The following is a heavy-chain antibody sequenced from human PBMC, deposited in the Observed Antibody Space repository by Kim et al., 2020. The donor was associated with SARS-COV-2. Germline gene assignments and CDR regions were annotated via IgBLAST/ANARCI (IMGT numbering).Heavy chain of an antibody. V-gene: IGHV3-20*01. Sequence: GGSLRLSCAASGFTFDDYGMSWVRQAPGKGLEWVSGINWNGGSTGYADSVKGRFTISRDNAKNSLYLQMNSLRAEDTALYHCAKDLGERYYYYGMDVWGHGTTVTVSS. CDR1: GFTFDDYG. CDR2: INWNGGST. J-gene: IGHJ6*02. D-gene: IGHD3-16*01. CDR3: AKDLGERYYYYGMDV.